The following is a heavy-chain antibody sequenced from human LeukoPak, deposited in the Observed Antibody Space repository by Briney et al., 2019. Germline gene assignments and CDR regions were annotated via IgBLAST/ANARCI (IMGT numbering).Heavy chain of an antibody. Sequence: SGTLSLTCTVSGGSISIYYWSWIRQPPGKGRGWGGYIYDIGSTNYNPSLKSRVTISLDTSKKQFSLKLSSMTAADTAVYYCARIEVTGYSSAWRNDAFDIWGQGTMVTVSS. CDR2: IYDIGST. CDR3: ARIEVTGYSSAWRNDAFDI. CDR1: GGSISIYY. D-gene: IGHD6-19*01. V-gene: IGHV4-59*12. J-gene: IGHJ3*02.